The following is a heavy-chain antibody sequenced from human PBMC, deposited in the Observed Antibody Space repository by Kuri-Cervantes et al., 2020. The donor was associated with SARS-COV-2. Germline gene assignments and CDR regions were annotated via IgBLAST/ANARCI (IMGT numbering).Heavy chain of an antibody. CDR3: ARDPHYYGSGLSLGY. CDR2: INHSGST. V-gene: IGHV4-4*02. D-gene: IGHD3-10*01. Sequence: SETLSLTCAVSGGSITSGNWWSWVRQPPGKGLEWIGEINHSGSTNYNPSLKSRVTISVEKSKNHFSLNLNSVTAADTAVYYCARDPHYYGSGLSLGYWGQGTLVTVSS. CDR1: GGSITSGNW. J-gene: IGHJ4*02.